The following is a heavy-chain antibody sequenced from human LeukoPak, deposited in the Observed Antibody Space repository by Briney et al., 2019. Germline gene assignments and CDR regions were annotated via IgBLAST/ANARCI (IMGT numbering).Heavy chain of an antibody. CDR1: GGSISSGSYY. CDR2: IYYSGST. V-gene: IGHV4-61*02. D-gene: IGHD3-22*01. Sequence: SQTLSLTCTVSGGSISSGSYYWSWIRQPAGKGLEWIGRIYYSGSTNYNPSLKSRVTISVDTSKNQFSLKLSSVTAADTAVYYCARAYDSSGYPFDYWGQGTLVTVSS. CDR3: ARAYDSSGYPFDY. J-gene: IGHJ4*02.